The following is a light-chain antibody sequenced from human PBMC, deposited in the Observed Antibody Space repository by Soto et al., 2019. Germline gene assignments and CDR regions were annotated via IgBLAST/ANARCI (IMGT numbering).Light chain of an antibody. V-gene: IGLV1-40*01. Sequence: QSVVTQPPSVSGAPGQRVTISCTGSSSNIGAGYDVHWYQQLPATAPKLLIYGNSNRPSGVPDRFSGSKSGTSASLAITGLQAEDEADYYCQSYDSSLSGYVFGTGTKVTVL. CDR2: GNS. CDR1: SSNIGAGYD. J-gene: IGLJ1*01. CDR3: QSYDSSLSGYV.